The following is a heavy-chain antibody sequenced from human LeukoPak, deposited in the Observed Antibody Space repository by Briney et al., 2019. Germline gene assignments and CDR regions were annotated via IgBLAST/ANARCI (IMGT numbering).Heavy chain of an antibody. Sequence: SETLSLTCTVSGGSISSYYWSWIRQPPGKGLEWIGYIYYSGSTNYNPSLKSRVTISVDTSKNQFSLKLSPVTAADTTVYYCARVEILWFGELLYHWYFDLWGRGTLVTVSS. D-gene: IGHD3-10*01. J-gene: IGHJ2*01. CDR1: GGSISSYY. V-gene: IGHV4-59*12. CDR3: ARVEILWFGELLYHWYFDL. CDR2: IYYSGST.